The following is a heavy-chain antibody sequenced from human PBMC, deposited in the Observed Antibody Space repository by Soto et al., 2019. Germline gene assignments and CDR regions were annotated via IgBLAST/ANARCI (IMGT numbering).Heavy chain of an antibody. CDR3: PREGHGDWFDP. J-gene: IGHJ5*02. CDR1: GFTFSTYA. V-gene: IGHV3-30-3*01. D-gene: IGHD3-10*01. Sequence: QVHLVESGGGVVQPGRSLRLSCAASGFTFSTYAMHWVRQAPGKGLEWVATISDDGTNKYYADSVKGRFTISRDNSKDTLYLQMNSLRAEDTAVYYCPREGHGDWFDPWGQGTLVTVSS. CDR2: ISDDGTNK.